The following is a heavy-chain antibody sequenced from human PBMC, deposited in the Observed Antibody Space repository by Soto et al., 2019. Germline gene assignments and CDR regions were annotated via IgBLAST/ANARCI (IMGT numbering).Heavy chain of an antibody. J-gene: IGHJ5*02. Sequence: ASVKVSCKASGYTFTSYAMHWVRQAPGQRLEWMGWINAGNGNTKYSQKFQGRVTITRDTSASTAYMELSSLRSEDTAVYYCARVAQQLVRGWWFDPWGQGTLVTVSS. D-gene: IGHD6-13*01. CDR2: INAGNGNT. CDR1: GYTFTSYA. V-gene: IGHV1-3*01. CDR3: ARVAQQLVRGWWFDP.